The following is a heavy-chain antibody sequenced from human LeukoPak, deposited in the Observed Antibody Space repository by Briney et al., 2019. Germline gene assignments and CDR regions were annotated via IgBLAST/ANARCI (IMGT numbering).Heavy chain of an antibody. Sequence: PGGSLRLSCAASGFTFSNYAMSWVRQAPGKGLEWVSAISTISGSGPGTYYADSAKGRFTISRDKSKNTLYLQMNSLRAEDTAVYYCAKAPIGYSSSWYYFDYWGQGTLVTVSS. CDR3: AKAPIGYSSSWYYFDY. J-gene: IGHJ4*02. D-gene: IGHD6-13*01. V-gene: IGHV3-23*01. CDR1: GFTFSNYA. CDR2: ISTISGSGPGT.